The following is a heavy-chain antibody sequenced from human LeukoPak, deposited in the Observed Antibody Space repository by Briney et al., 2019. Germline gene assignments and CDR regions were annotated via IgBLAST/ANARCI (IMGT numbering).Heavy chain of an antibody. D-gene: IGHD3-22*01. J-gene: IGHJ4*02. CDR2: INHSGST. V-gene: IGHV4-34*01. Sequence: SETLSLTCAVYGGSFSGYYWSWIRQPPGKGLEWIGEINHSGSTNYNPSLKGRVTISVDTSKNQFSLKLSSVPAADTAVYYCASGYDSSGYYHYWGQGTLVTVSS. CDR3: ASGYDSSGYYHY. CDR1: GGSFSGYY.